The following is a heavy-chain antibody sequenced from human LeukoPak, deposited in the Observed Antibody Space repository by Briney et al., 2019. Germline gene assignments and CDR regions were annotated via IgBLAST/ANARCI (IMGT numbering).Heavy chain of an antibody. D-gene: IGHD5-24*01. CDR3: ARGVASVATTPYYFDY. CDR2: IYHSGST. V-gene: IGHV4-38-2*02. Sequence: SETLSLTCTVSGYSISSGYYWGWIQQPPGKGLEWIGSIYHSGSTYYNPSLKSRVTISVDTSKNQFSLKLSSVTAADTAVYYCARGVASVATTPYYFDYWGQGTLVTVSS. CDR1: GYSISSGYY. J-gene: IGHJ4*02.